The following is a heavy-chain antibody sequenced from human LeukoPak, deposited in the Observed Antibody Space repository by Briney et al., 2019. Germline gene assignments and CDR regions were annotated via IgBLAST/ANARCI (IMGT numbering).Heavy chain of an antibody. CDR1: GFTFGTYA. CDR2: ISGSGGGT. D-gene: IGHD6-6*01. V-gene: IGHV3-23*01. Sequence: GGSLRLSCAASGFTFGTYAMSWVRQAPGKGQEWVSGISGSGGGTDYADSVKGRLTISRDNSKNTLYLQMNSLRAEDAAVYYCVKGSSSSRPYYFDYWGQGTLVTVSS. CDR3: VKGSSSSRPYYFDY. J-gene: IGHJ4*02.